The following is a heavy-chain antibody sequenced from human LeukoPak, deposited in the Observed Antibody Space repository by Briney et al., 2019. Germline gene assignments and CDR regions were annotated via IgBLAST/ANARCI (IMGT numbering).Heavy chain of an antibody. V-gene: IGHV1-2*02. CDR3: ANQEGIGAPGAWFYF. D-gene: IGHD1-26*01. CDR1: GHTGYY. J-gene: IGHJ4*02. Sequence: ASVKVSCKASGHTGYYLHWVRQAPGQGLEWMGWMSPDSDGTNYAQNFQGRVTMTRDTSIRTVYMELKNLRSDDTAVYFCANQEGIGAPGAWFYFWGQGTLVTVSS. CDR2: MSPDSDGT.